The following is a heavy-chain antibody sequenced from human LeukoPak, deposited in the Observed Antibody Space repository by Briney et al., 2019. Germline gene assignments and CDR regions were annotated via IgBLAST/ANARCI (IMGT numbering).Heavy chain of an antibody. CDR1: GYTFSDAW. J-gene: IGHJ4*02. D-gene: IGHD1-26*01. V-gene: IGHV3-15*01. Sequence: GGSLRLSCAASGYTFSDAWMSWVRQAPGKGLEWVGRIKSKTDGGTTDYAAPVKGRFTISRDDSKNTLYLQMNSLKTEDTAVYYCTTRGGSFSIFDYWGQGTLVTSPQ. CDR2: IKSKTDGGTT. CDR3: TTRGGSFSIFDY.